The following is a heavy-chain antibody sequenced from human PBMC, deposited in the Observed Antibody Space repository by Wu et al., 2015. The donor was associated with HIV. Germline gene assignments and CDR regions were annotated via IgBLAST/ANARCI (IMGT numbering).Heavy chain of an antibody. CDR2: INPSGSST. D-gene: IGHD3-22*01. V-gene: IGHV1-46*01. CDR3: ARDPIYYDSREDAFDI. J-gene: IGHJ3*02. CDR1: GYIFTTYY. Sequence: QVQLVQSGAEVKKPGASVRVSCKASGYIFTTYYMHWVRQAPGQGLEWMAIINPSGSSTTYTQKFQGRVTMTSDTSTSTVYMELSSLRSEDTAVYYCARDPIYYDSREDAFDIWGQGTMVTVSS.